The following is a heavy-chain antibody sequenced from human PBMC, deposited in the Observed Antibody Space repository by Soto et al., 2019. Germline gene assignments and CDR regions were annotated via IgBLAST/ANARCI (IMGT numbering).Heavy chain of an antibody. CDR1: GGSFSSYA. D-gene: IGHD6-13*01. Sequence: PSVKVSCKASGGSFSSYASSWVRQAPGQGLEWMGGIIPIFGTANYAQKFQGRVTITADESTSTAYMELSSLRSEDTAVYYCASSEGYSSSWYGWFDPWGQGTLVTVSS. J-gene: IGHJ5*02. V-gene: IGHV1-69*13. CDR2: IIPIFGTA. CDR3: ASSEGYSSSWYGWFDP.